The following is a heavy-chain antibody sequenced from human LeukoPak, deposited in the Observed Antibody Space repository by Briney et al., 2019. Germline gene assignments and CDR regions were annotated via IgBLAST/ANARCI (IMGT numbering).Heavy chain of an antibody. J-gene: IGHJ3*02. Sequence: GGSLRLSCAASGFTFSSYGMSWVRQAPGKGLEWVSSISGSGGTTYYADSVKGRFTISRDNSKNTLYLQMNSLRADDTAVYSCAKDPPAVMANAFHIWGQGTMVTVSS. CDR1: GFTFSSYG. CDR2: ISGSGGTT. CDR3: AKDPPAVMANAFHI. V-gene: IGHV3-23*01. D-gene: IGHD3-16*01.